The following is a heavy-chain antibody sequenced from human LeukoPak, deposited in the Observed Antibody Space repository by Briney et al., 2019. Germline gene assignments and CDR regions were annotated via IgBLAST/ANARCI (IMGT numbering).Heavy chain of an antibody. D-gene: IGHD3-22*01. Sequence: PGGSLRLSCAASGFTFDDYAMHWVRQAPGKGLEWVSLISGDGGSTYYADSVKGRFTISRDNSKNSLYLQMNSLRTEDTALYYCAKTFYYDSSGSPYYLDYWGQGTLVTVSS. CDR2: ISGDGGST. CDR1: GFTFDDYA. CDR3: AKTFYYDSSGSPYYLDY. J-gene: IGHJ4*02. V-gene: IGHV3-43*02.